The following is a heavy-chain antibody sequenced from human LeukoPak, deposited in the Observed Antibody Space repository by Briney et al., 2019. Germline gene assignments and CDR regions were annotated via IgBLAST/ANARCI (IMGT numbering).Heavy chain of an antibody. CDR1: GGSISSSNW. CDR3: AKIAVAGTDLYYYYYYMDV. J-gene: IGHJ6*03. D-gene: IGHD6-19*01. V-gene: IGHV4-4*02. Sequence: PSGTLSLTCAVSGGSISSSNWWSWVRQPPGKGLEWIGEIYHSGSTNYNPSLKSRVTISVDKSKNQFSLKLSSVTAADTAVYYCAKIAVAGTDLYYYYYYMDVWGKGTTVTVSS. CDR2: IYHSGST.